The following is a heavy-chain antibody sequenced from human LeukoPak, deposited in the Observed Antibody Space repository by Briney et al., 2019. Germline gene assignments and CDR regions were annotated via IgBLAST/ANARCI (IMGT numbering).Heavy chain of an antibody. CDR2: IYYSGST. CDR3: ARDASAAAQKFDY. J-gene: IGHJ4*02. Sequence: PSETLSLTCTVSGGSISSYYWSWIRQPPGKGLEWIGYIYYSGSTNYNPSLKSRVTISVDTSKNQFSLKLSSVTAADTAVYYCARDASAAAQKFDYWGQGTLVTVSS. V-gene: IGHV4-59*12. D-gene: IGHD6-13*01. CDR1: GGSISSYY.